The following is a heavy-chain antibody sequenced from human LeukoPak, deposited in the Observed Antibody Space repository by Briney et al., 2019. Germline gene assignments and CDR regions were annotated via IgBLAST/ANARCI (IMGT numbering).Heavy chain of an antibody. CDR2: IYPSGST. D-gene: IGHD3-22*01. CDR3: ASFKTYYYDSSGYIPDAFDI. CDR1: GGSISSGSYF. V-gene: IGHV4-61*02. Sequence: SQTLSLTCTVSGGSISSGSYFWSWIRQPAGKGLEWIGRIYPSGSTKYNPSLKSRVTISVDTSKNQFSLKLSSVTAADTAVYYCASFKTYYYDSSGYIPDAFDIWGQGTMVTVSS. J-gene: IGHJ3*02.